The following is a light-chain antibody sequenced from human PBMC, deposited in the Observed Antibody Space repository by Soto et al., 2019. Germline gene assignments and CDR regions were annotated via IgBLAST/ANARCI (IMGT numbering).Light chain of an antibody. V-gene: IGKV3-11*01. J-gene: IGKJ5*01. CDR1: QSVSGY. Sequence: EIVLTQSPATLSLSPGERATLSCRASQSVSGYLAWYQQKPGQAPRLLIYDASSRATGIPARFSGTGSGTDFTLTIGSLEPEDFAVYYCQQRSNWPLTFGQGKRLESK. CDR3: QQRSNWPLT. CDR2: DAS.